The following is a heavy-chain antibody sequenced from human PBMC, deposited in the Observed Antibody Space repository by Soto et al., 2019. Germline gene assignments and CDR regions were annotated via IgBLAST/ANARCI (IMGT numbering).Heavy chain of an antibody. CDR3: AGEMEFVDIVVRIVQHYSLSIMTV. CDR1: GFTFSRYG. CDR2: IWYDGSNK. Sequence: QVEVVESGGGVVQAGRSLRLSCAVSGFTFSRYGMHWVRQAPGKGLEWVAFIWYDGSNKNYGDSVKGRFTISRDDLKNTLYLQVKSLRAEDTAVYYGAGEMEFVDIVVRIVQHYSLSIMTVGGKEPTVTVSS. J-gene: IGHJ6*04. D-gene: IGHD5-12*01. V-gene: IGHV3-33*01.